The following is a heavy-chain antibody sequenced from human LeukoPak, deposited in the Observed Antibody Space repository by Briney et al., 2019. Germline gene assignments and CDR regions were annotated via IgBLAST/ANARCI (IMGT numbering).Heavy chain of an antibody. CDR2: IYSDNT. CDR3: ARGDGAYSHPYDY. D-gene: IGHD4-23*01. V-gene: IGHV3-53*01. Sequence: PGGSLRLSCTVSGFTVSSNSMSWVRQAQGKGLEWVSFIYSDNTHYSDSVKGRFTTSRDNSKNTLYLQMNSLRAEDTAVYYCARGDGAYSHPYDYWGQGTLVTVSS. CDR1: GFTVSSNS. J-gene: IGHJ4*02.